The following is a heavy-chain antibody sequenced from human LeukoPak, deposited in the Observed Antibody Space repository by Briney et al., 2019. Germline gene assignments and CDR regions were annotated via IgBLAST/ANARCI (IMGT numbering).Heavy chain of an antibody. CDR1: AFTFSSHG. Sequence: PGGSLRLSCAASAFTFSSHGMHWVRQAPGKGLEWVAVISYDGSDKYYADSVKGRFTISRDNSKNTVYLQMNSLRVEDTAMYYCAKRRTVDTAMVTHYYGMDVWGQGTTVTVSS. J-gene: IGHJ6*02. V-gene: IGHV3-30*18. CDR2: ISYDGSDK. CDR3: AKRRTVDTAMVTHYYGMDV. D-gene: IGHD5-18*01.